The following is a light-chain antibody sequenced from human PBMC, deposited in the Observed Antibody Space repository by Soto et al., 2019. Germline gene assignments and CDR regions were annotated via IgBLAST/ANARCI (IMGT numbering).Light chain of an antibody. CDR1: QGISNH. Sequence: DIQMTQSPSSLSASVGDRVTITCRASQGISNHLAWYQQKPGKVPKLLIYAASTLQSGVPSRFSGSGSGTDFTLTISRLQAEDVATYFCQKYNNAPLFTFGPGTKVDIK. CDR3: QKYNNAPLFT. CDR2: AAS. J-gene: IGKJ3*01. V-gene: IGKV1-27*01.